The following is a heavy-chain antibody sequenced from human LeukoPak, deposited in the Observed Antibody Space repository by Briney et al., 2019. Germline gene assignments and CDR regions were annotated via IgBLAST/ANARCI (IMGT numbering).Heavy chain of an antibody. CDR3: ARVPYYYYGMDV. Sequence: PSETLSLTCAVSGGSISSGGYSWSWIRQPQGKGLEWIGYIYHSGSTYYNPSLKSRVTISVDRSKNQFSLKLSSVTAADTAVYYCARVPYYYYGMDVWGQGTTVTVSS. CDR1: GGSISSGGYS. V-gene: IGHV4-30-2*01. CDR2: IYHSGST. J-gene: IGHJ6*02.